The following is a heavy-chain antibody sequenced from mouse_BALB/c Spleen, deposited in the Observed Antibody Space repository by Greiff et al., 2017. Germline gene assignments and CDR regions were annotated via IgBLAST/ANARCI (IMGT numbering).Heavy chain of an antibody. J-gene: IGHJ2*01. V-gene: IGHV2-9*02. Sequence: VKLMESGPGLVAPSQSLSITCTVSGFSLTSYGVHWVRQPPGKGLEWLGVIWAGGSTNYNSALMSRLSISKDNSKSQVFLKMNSLQTDDTAMYYCARDPSDGYYYFDYWGQGTTLTVSS. CDR3: ARDPSDGYYYFDY. CDR1: GFSLTSYG. D-gene: IGHD2-3*01. CDR2: IWAGGST.